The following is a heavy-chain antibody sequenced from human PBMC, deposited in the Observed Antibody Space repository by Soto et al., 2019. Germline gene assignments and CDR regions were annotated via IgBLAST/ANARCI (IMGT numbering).Heavy chain of an antibody. CDR2: IRSKANSYAT. V-gene: IGHV3-73*01. Sequence: GGSLRLSCAASGFTFSGSAMHWVRQASGKGLEWVGRIRSKANSYATAYAASVKGRFTISRDDSKNTAYLQMNSLKTEDTAVYYCTRPPYQDYDFWSGYLNPYYYYGMDVWGQGTTVTVSS. CDR1: GFTFSGSA. D-gene: IGHD3-3*01. CDR3: TRPPYQDYDFWSGYLNPYYYYGMDV. J-gene: IGHJ6*02.